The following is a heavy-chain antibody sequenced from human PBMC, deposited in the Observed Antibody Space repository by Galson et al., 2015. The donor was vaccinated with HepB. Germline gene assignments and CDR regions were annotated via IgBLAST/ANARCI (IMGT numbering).Heavy chain of an antibody. CDR2: MNPNSGNT. CDR3: ARGDYDFWSGYYENWFDP. Sequence: SVKVSCKASGYTFTSYDINWVRQATGQGLEWMGWMNPNSGNTGYAQKFQGRVTMTRNTSISTAYMELSSLRSEDTAVYYCARGDYDFWSGYYENWFDPWGQGTLVTVSS. J-gene: IGHJ5*02. V-gene: IGHV1-8*01. CDR1: GYTFTSYD. D-gene: IGHD3-3*01.